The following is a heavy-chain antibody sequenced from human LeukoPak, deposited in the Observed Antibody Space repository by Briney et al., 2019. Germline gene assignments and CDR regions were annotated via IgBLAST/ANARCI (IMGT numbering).Heavy chain of an antibody. Sequence: GGSLGLSCAASGFIFSSYWMTWVRQAPGKGLEWVANIKQHGTEKYYVDSVKGRFTISRDNAKNSLYLQMNSLRVEDTAVYYCARDRSGWQIGSGSFDYWGQGTLVTVSS. V-gene: IGHV3-7*03. D-gene: IGHD3-10*01. CDR1: GFIFSSYW. CDR2: IKQHGTEK. CDR3: ARDRSGWQIGSGSFDY. J-gene: IGHJ4*02.